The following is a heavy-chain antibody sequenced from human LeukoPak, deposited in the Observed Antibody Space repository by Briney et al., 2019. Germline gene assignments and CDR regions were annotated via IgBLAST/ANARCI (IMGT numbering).Heavy chain of an antibody. CDR2: IYTSGST. J-gene: IGHJ4*02. V-gene: IGHV4-61*02. CDR3: ARGSDYYGSGSYYT. CDR1: GGSISSGSYD. D-gene: IGHD3-10*01. Sequence: SETLSLTCTVSGGSISSGSYDWSWIRQPAGKGLEWIGRIYTSGSTNYNPSLKSRVTISVDTSKNQFSLKLSSVTAADTAVYYCARGSDYYGSGSYYTWGQGTLVTVSS.